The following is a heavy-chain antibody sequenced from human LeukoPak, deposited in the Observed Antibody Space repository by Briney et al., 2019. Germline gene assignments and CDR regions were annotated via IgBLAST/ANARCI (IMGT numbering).Heavy chain of an antibody. CDR3: ARDYYDSSGYYHHAFDI. CDR2: IYHSGST. CDR1: GGSISSGGYY. Sequence: SQTLSLTCTVSGGSISSGGYYWSWIRQPPGKGLEWIGYIYHSGSTYYNPSLKSRVTISVDRSKNQFSLKLSSVTAADTAVYYCARDYYDSSGYYHHAFDIWGQGTMVTVSS. V-gene: IGHV4-30-2*01. J-gene: IGHJ3*02. D-gene: IGHD3-22*01.